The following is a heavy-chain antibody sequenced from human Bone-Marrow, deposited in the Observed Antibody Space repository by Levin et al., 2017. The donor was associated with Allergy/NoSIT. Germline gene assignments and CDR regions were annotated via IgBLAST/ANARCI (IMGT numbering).Heavy chain of an antibody. CDR3: ARGAVWGYFDY. Sequence: SVKVSCEASGGTFSSYPINWVRQAPGQGLEWMGRIIPILGIANNAQTFQGRVTITADKSTSTAYMELSILRSEDTAVYYCARGAVWGYFDYWGQGTLLTVSS. CDR2: IIPILGIA. D-gene: IGHD3-16*01. CDR1: GGTFSSYP. J-gene: IGHJ4*02. V-gene: IGHV1-69*04.